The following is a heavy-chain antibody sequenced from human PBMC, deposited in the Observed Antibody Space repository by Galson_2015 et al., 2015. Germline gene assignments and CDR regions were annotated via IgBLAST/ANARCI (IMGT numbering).Heavy chain of an antibody. V-gene: IGHV4-4*02. D-gene: IGHD3-3*01. Sequence: GTLSLTSAVSGGSLSSSNWGGWVRPPPREGVEGVGGIYHSGSTNYNPSLKSRVTISVDTSKNQFSLKLSSVTAADTAVYYCARDHYDFWCGSAYPWGQGTLVTVSS. J-gene: IGHJ5*02. CDR1: GGSLSSSNW. CDR2: IYHSGST. CDR3: ARDHYDFWCGSAYP.